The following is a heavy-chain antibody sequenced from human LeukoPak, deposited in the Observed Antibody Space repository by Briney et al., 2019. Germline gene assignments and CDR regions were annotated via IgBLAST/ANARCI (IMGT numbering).Heavy chain of an antibody. CDR2: ISAYNGNT. V-gene: IGHV1-18*01. CDR3: ARDYYDSSGYHNWFDP. J-gene: IGHJ5*02. Sequence: ASVKVSCKASGYTFTSYGISWVRQAPGQGLEWMGWISAYNGNTNYAQKLQGRVTMTTDTSTSTAYMELRSLRSDDTAVYYCARDYYDSSGYHNWFDPWGQGTLATVSS. D-gene: IGHD3-22*01. CDR1: GYTFTSYG.